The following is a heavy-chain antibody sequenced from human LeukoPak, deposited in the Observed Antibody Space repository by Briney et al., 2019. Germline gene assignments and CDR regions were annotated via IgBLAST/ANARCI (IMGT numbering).Heavy chain of an antibody. V-gene: IGHV1-24*01. CDR1: GYTLTELS. Sequence: ASVKVSCKVPGYTLTELSMHWVRQAPGKGLEWMGGFDPEDGETIYAQKFQGRVTMTEDTSTDTAYMELSSLRSEDTAVYYCAREAPFTYYYDSSGRRSWFDPWGQGTLVTVSS. CDR3: AREAPFTYYYDSSGRRSWFDP. J-gene: IGHJ5*02. D-gene: IGHD3-22*01. CDR2: FDPEDGET.